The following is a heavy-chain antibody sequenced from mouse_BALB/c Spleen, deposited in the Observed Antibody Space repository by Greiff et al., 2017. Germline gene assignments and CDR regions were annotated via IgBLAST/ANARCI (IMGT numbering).Heavy chain of an antibody. CDR3: AREGDRYDFYAMDY. CDR1: GYTFTSYW. D-gene: IGHD2-14*01. CDR2: IYPGDGDT. J-gene: IGHJ4*01. Sequence: VQLQQSGAELARPGASVKLSCKASGYTFTSYWMQWVKQRPGQGLEWIGAIYPGDGDTRYTQKFKGKATLTADKSSSTAYMQLSSLASEDSAVYYCAREGDRYDFYAMDYWGQGTSVTVSS. V-gene: IGHV1-87*01.